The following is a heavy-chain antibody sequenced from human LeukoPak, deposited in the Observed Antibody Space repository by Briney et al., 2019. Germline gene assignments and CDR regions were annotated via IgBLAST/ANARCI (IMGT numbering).Heavy chain of an antibody. CDR1: GYTFTGYY. CDR3: AIMGDTFDI. J-gene: IGHJ3*02. D-gene: IGHD2-8*01. V-gene: IGHV1-2*02. Sequence: ASVKVSCKASGYTFTGYYMHWVRQAPGQGLEWMGSINPDNADTNYAQNFRGRVTMTRDTSLNTAYMDLSRLRSDDTAVYYCAIMGDTFDIWGQGTMVTVSS. CDR2: INPDNADT.